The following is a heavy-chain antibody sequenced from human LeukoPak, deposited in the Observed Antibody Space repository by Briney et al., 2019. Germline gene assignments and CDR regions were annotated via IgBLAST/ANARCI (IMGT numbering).Heavy chain of an antibody. Sequence: SQTLSLTCAISGDSVSSNSAAWNWIRRSPSRGLEWLGRTYYRSKWYNDYAVSVKSRITINPDTSKNQFSLQLNSVTPEDTAVYYCARDHQEVPHLYYYYYYGMDVWGQGTTVTVSS. J-gene: IGHJ6*02. CDR2: TYYRSKWYN. CDR1: GDSVSSNSAA. CDR3: ARDHQEVPHLYYYYYYGMDV. V-gene: IGHV6-1*01.